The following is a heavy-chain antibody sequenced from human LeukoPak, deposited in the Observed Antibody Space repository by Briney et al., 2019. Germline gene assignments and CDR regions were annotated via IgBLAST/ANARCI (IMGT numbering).Heavy chain of an antibody. V-gene: IGHV5-51*01. J-gene: IGHJ3*02. D-gene: IGHD1-26*01. CDR2: IYPGDSDT. CDR1: GYSFTSYW. CDR3: ARQWVLLGDAFDI. Sequence: GESLKISCKGSGYSFTSYWIGWVRQRPGKGLEWMGIIYPGDSDTRYSPSFQGQVTISADKSISTAYLQWSSLKASDTAMYYCARQWVLLGDAFDIWGQGTMVTVSS.